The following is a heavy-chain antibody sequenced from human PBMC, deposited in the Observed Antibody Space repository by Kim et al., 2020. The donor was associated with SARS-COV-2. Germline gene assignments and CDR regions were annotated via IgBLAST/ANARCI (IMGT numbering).Heavy chain of an antibody. Sequence: SVKVSCKASGGTFSSYAISWVRQAPGQGLEWMGGIIPIFGTANYAQKFQGRVTITADESTSTAYMELSSLRSEDTAVYYCASSGYNDWYFDLWGRGTLVTVSS. CDR2: IIPIFGTA. CDR3: ASSGYNDWYFDL. D-gene: IGHD5-12*01. J-gene: IGHJ2*01. V-gene: IGHV1-69*13. CDR1: GGTFSSYA.